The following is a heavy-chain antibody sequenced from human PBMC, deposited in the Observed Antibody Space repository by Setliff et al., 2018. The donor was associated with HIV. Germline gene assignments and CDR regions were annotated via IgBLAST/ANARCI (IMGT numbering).Heavy chain of an antibody. V-gene: IGHV4-59*01. CDR2: IYYSGST. CDR1: GGSISSYC. J-gene: IGHJ2*01. Sequence: SETLSLTCTVSGGSISSYCWSWIRQPPGKGLEWIGYIYYSGSTNYNPSLKSRVTISVDTSKNQFSLKLSSVTAADTAVYYCARDQTDGGNGEWRFRPRDYWYFDLWGRGTLVTVSS. CDR3: ARDQTDGGNGEWRFRPRDYWYFDL. D-gene: IGHD2-15*01.